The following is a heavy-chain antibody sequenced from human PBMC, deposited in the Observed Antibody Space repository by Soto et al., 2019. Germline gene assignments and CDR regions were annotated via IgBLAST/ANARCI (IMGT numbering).Heavy chain of an antibody. CDR3: ARHRFNYYDDTVYYYFDY. Sequence: SVKVSCKASGYSFTSYGISWVRQAPGQGPEWMGWISGHNGNTNHPQSLQGRVTMTTDTSRNTAYMELRSLRSDDTAVYYCARHRFNYYDDTVYYYFDYWGQGTLVTVSS. J-gene: IGHJ4*02. D-gene: IGHD3-22*01. V-gene: IGHV1-18*04. CDR1: GYSFTSYG. CDR2: ISGHNGNT.